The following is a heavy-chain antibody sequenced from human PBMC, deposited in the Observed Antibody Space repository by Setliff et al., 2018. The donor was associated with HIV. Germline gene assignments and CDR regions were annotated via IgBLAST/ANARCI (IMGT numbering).Heavy chain of an antibody. J-gene: IGHJ2*01. CDR2: IYYSWST. CDR3: ATKPRPFMLVPAATYWYFDL. CDR1: GGSISSAGYY. Sequence: SETLSLTCTVSGGSISSAGYYWSWIRQHPGKGLEWIGYIYYSWSTYYNPSLKSRVTITVDTSKTQFSLKLSSVTAADTAISYCATKPRPFMLVPAATYWYFDLWGRGTLVTVSS. D-gene: IGHD2-2*01. V-gene: IGHV4-31*03.